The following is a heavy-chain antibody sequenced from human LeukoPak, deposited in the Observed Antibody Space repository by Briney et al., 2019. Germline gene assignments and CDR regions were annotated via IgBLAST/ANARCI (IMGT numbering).Heavy chain of an antibody. J-gene: IGHJ4*02. CDR1: GYIFTGYY. Sequence: ASVKLSCKASGYIFTGYYMHWVRQAPGQGLERMGWINPNTADTHYAQKFQGRVTMTGDTSISTAYMDLSRLRSDDTAVYYCARDGAVAGNFDYWGQGTLVTVSS. CDR2: INPNTADT. CDR3: ARDGAVAGNFDY. V-gene: IGHV1-2*02. D-gene: IGHD6-19*01.